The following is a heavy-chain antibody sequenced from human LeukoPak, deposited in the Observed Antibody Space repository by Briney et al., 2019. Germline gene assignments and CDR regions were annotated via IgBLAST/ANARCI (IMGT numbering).Heavy chain of an antibody. CDR1: GYSISSGYY. CDR3: ARAGGGVDY. J-gene: IGHJ4*02. D-gene: IGHD1-26*01. CDR2: IYHSGST. Sequence: SETLSLTCTVSGYSISSGYYWGWIRQPPGKGLEWIGSIYHSGSTNYNPSLKSRVTISVDTSKNQFSLKLSSVTAADTAVYYCARAGGGVDYWGQGTLVTVSS. V-gene: IGHV4-38-2*02.